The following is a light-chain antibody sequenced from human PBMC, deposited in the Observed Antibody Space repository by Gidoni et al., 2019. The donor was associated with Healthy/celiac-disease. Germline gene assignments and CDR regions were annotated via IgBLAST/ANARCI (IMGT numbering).Light chain of an antibody. CDR1: QSVLYSSNNKNY. CDR2: WAS. Sequence: RATINCKSSQSVLYSSNNKNYLAWYQQKPGQPPKLLIYWASTRESGVPDRFSGSGSGTDFTLTISSLQAEDVAVYYCQQYYSNPPTFGGGTKVEIK. V-gene: IGKV4-1*01. J-gene: IGKJ4*01. CDR3: QQYYSNPPT.